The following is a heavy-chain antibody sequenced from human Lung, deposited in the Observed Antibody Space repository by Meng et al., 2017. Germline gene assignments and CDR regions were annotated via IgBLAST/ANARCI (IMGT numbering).Heavy chain of an antibody. CDR2: LIAVFDKT. Sequence: QVQLVQPGAEVKTPGPSVKFACKTSGGSFSTHTSSWVRQAPGQGLELMGGLIAVFDKTKAAPRFQDRVTFTADESTSTAYMELSSLTFDDTAVYFCARGRRNEPLFDYWGQGTLVTVSS. J-gene: IGHJ4*02. CDR1: GGSFSTHT. V-gene: IGHV1-69*13. CDR3: ARGRRNEPLFDY. D-gene: IGHD1-14*01.